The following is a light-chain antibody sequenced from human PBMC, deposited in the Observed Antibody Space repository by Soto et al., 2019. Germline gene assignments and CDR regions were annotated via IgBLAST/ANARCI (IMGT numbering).Light chain of an antibody. V-gene: IGKV3-20*01. CDR2: GAS. Sequence: EIVLTQSPDTLSLSPGERATLSCRASQSVSSSCLAWYQQKPGQAPRLLIYGASSRATGIPDRFSGSGSGTDFTLTISRLEPEDFAVYYCQQYGSSPLLTFGGGTKVEIK. J-gene: IGKJ4*01. CDR1: QSVSSSC. CDR3: QQYGSSPLLT.